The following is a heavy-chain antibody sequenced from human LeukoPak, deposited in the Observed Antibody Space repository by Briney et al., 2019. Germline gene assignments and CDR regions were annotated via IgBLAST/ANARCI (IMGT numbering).Heavy chain of an antibody. Sequence: TGGSLRLSCAASGFTFDDYGMSWVRQAPGKGLEWVSGINWNGGSTGYADSVKGRFTISRDNAKNSLYLQMNSLRAEDTALYYCARDQRYSRRYYDSSGYYGDAFDIWGQGTMVTVSS. CDR2: INWNGGST. J-gene: IGHJ3*02. V-gene: IGHV3-20*04. D-gene: IGHD3-22*01. CDR3: ARDQRYSRRYYDSSGYYGDAFDI. CDR1: GFTFDDYG.